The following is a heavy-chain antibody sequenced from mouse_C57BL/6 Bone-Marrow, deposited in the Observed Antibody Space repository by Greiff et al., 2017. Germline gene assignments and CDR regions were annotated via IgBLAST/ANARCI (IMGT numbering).Heavy chain of an antibody. CDR2: IDPSDSYT. CDR1: GYTFTSYW. D-gene: IGHD3-2*02. V-gene: IGHV1-50*01. J-gene: IGHJ3*01. Sequence: QVQLQQPGAELVKPGASVKLSCKASGYTFTSYWMQWVKQRPGQGLEWIGEIDPSDSYTNYNQKFKGKATLTVDPSSSTAYMQLSSLTSEDSAVYYCARTRQLRRTWFAYWGQGTLVTVSA. CDR3: ARTRQLRRTWFAY.